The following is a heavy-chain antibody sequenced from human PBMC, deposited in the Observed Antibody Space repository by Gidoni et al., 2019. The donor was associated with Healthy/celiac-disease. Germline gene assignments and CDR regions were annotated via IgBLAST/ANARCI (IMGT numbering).Heavy chain of an antibody. D-gene: IGHD2-21*02. J-gene: IGHJ4*02. CDR2: IYYSGST. V-gene: IGHV4-31*03. CDR3: ARGHGGNSGYFDY. CDR1: GGSLSSGGYY. Sequence: QVQLQESGPGLVKPSPTLSLPCTVSGGSLSSGGYYWSWIRQHPGKGLEWIGYIYYSGSTYYNPSLKSRVTISVDTSKNQFSLKLSSVTAADTAVYYCARGHGGNSGYFDYWGQGTLVTVSS.